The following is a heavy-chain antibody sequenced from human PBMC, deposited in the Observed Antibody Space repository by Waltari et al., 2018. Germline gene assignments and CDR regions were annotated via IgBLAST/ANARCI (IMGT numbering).Heavy chain of an antibody. D-gene: IGHD6-19*01. CDR2: ISGSGSST. J-gene: IGHJ4*02. CDR1: GFSFSDTF. V-gene: IGHV3-11*01. Sequence: QVQLVESGGGLVRPGGSLRLSCAVSGFSFSDTFMTWVRQTPRKGLEWVSYISGSGSSTNYAESVRGRFTISRDNTKKSVYLLMNSLRVEDTAVYFCAREVSAWTPHFDNWGQGTLVTVS. CDR3: AREVSAWTPHFDN.